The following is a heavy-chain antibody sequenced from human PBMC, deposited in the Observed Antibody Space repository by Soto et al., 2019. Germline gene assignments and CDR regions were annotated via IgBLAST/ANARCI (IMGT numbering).Heavy chain of an antibody. CDR2: ISGSASNT. D-gene: IGHD5-12*01. V-gene: IGHV3-23*01. Sequence: GGSLRLSCAASGFIFSNNALSWVRQAPGKGLECVSSISGSASNTYYADSVKGRFTISRDNSKNTLYLQMDSLRAEDTAVYYCAKDRQWLRNNWFDSWGQGTLVTVSS. J-gene: IGHJ5*01. CDR1: GFIFSNNA. CDR3: AKDRQWLRNNWFDS.